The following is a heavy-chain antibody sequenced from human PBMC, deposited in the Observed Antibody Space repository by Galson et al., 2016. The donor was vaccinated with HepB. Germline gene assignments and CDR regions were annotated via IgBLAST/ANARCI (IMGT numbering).Heavy chain of an antibody. CDR3: AREIYGDFYFDY. V-gene: IGHV4-61*01. CDR1: GGSVSSGNYY. CDR2: IYYSGST. J-gene: IGHJ4*02. Sequence: SETLSLTCTVSGGSVSSGNYYWSWIRQPPGKGLEWIGYIYYSGSTNYNPSLKSRVTISVDTSKNQFSLKLSSVTAADTAVYYCAREIYGDFYFDYWGQGTLVTVSS. D-gene: IGHD4-17*01.